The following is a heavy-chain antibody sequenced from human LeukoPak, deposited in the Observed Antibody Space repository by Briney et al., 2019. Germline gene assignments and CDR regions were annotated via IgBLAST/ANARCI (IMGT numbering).Heavy chain of an antibody. CDR2: LSGCGGNT. V-gene: IGHV3-23*01. J-gene: IGHJ4*02. Sequence: GGSLRLAWAAFGSTLSSYAMNSVRHARGKGLEWGTGLSGCGGNTYYTRSVNARFSISRDNTKTTLYPQMNSLRAEDTALYYCTKVRCSASSCSLGYFDYWGQGNLVTVSS. CDR1: GSTLSSYA. D-gene: IGHD2-2*01. CDR3: TKVRCSASSCSLGYFDY.